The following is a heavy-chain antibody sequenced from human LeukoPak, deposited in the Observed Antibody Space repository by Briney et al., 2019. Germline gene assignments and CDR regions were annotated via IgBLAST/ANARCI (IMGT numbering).Heavy chain of an antibody. CDR1: GFTFSSYA. J-gene: IGHJ4*02. D-gene: IGHD3-10*01. Sequence: PGRSLRLSCAATGFTFSSYAMHWVRQAPGKGLEWVAVISYDGSNKYYADSVKGRFTISRDNSKNTLYLQMNSLRAEDTAVYYCARDPGFINAPRYFDYWGQGTLVTVSS. V-gene: IGHV3-30*01. CDR3: ARDPGFINAPRYFDY. CDR2: ISYDGSNK.